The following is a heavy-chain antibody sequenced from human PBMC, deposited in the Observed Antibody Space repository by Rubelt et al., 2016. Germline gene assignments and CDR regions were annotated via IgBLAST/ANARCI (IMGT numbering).Heavy chain of an antibody. J-gene: IGHJ4*02. CDR1: GGSMNNNDYY. V-gene: IGHV4-39*01. D-gene: IGHD6-19*01. Sequence: QLQLQESGPGLVKPSETLSLTCTVSGGSMNNNDYYWAWLRQPPGKDLEWIGSISYSGSTYYKPSLKSRVTISVDTSNNQFALKLGSVSAADTAVYYCARLLSKQWPFDYWGRGTLVTVSS. CDR2: ISYSGST. CDR3: ARLLSKQWPFDY.